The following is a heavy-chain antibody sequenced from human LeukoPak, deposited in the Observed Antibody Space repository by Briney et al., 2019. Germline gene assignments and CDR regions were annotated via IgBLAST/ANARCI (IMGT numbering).Heavy chain of an antibody. J-gene: IGHJ4*02. CDR2: IYSGGST. D-gene: IGHD3-3*01. CDR1: GFTVSSNY. CDR3: ARGGIPAYDFWSGYNY. Sequence: GGSLRLSCAASGFTVSSNYMSWVRQAPGKGLEWVSVIYSGGSTYYADSMKGRFTISRDNSKNTLYLQMNSLRAEDTAVYYCARGGIPAYDFWSGYNYWGQGTLVTVSS. V-gene: IGHV3-53*01.